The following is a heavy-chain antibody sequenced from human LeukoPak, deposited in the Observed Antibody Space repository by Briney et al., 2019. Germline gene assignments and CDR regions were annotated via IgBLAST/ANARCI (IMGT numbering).Heavy chain of an antibody. CDR1: GYTFTGYY. CDR3: ARDSEVSFCSSTSCYIPYFDY. Sequence: ASVKVSCKASGYTFTGYYMHWVRQAPGQGLEWMGWISAYNGNTNYAQKLQGRVTMTTDTSTSTAYMELRSLRSDDTAVYYCARDSEVSFCSSTSCYIPYFDYWGQGTLVTVSS. V-gene: IGHV1-18*04. J-gene: IGHJ4*02. D-gene: IGHD2-2*02. CDR2: ISAYNGNT.